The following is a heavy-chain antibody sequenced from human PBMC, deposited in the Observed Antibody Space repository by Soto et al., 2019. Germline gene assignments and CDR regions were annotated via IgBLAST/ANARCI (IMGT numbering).Heavy chain of an antibody. V-gene: IGHV3-23*01. J-gene: IGHJ4*02. Sequence: EVQLLESGGGLVQPGGSLRLSCAAAGFTFSSYAMSWVRQAPGKGLEWVSAISGSGGSTYYADSVKGRFTISRDNSKNTLYLQMNSLRAEDTAVYYCSKGVIFPYQPYLDYWGQGTLVTVSS. D-gene: IGHD3-3*02. CDR3: SKGVIFPYQPYLDY. CDR1: GFTFSSYA. CDR2: ISGSGGST.